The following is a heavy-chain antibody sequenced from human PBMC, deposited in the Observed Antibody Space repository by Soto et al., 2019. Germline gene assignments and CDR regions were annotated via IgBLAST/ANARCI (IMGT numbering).Heavy chain of an antibody. V-gene: IGHV3-48*01. D-gene: IGHD6-13*01. J-gene: IGHJ4*02. CDR3: ARDRAGGIPEY. Sequence: EVQLVESGGGLVQPGGSLRLSCVASGFTLSRYSMNWVRQAPGKGLEWVSYISRSSSTIYYADSVEGRFTISRDNAENLLYLQMNSMRAEDTAVYYCARDRAGGIPEYWGRGTRVNVSS. CDR2: ISRSSSTI. CDR1: GFTLSRYS.